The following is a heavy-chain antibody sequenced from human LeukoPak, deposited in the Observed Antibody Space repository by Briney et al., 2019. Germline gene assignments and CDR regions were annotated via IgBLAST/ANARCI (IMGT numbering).Heavy chain of an antibody. CDR1: GGSFSGYY. J-gene: IGHJ4*02. CDR3: ARGSRVPDY. Sequence: SETLSLTCAVYGGSFSGYYWSWIRQPPGEGLEWIGEINHSGSTNYNPSLKSRVTVSVDTSKNQFSLKLSSVTAADTAVYYCARGSRVPDYWGQGTLVTVSS. V-gene: IGHV4-34*01. CDR2: INHSGST. D-gene: IGHD2-2*01.